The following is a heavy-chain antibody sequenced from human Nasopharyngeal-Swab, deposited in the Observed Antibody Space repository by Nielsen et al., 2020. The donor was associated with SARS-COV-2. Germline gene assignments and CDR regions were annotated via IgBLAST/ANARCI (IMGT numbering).Heavy chain of an antibody. J-gene: IGHJ6*02. CDR2: IKSKTDGGTT. D-gene: IGHD2-2*01. V-gene: IGHV3-15*01. CDR3: TTDWPSSTSRYAWRWTDV. Sequence: GRQAPGKGLEWVGRIKSKTDGGTTDYAAPVKGRFTISRDDSKNTLYLQMNSLKTEDTAVYYCTTDWPSSTSRYAWRWTDVWGQGTTVTVSS.